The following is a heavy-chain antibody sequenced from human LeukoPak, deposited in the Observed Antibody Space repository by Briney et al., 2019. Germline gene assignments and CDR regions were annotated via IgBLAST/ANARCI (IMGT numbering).Heavy chain of an antibody. J-gene: IGHJ6*02. CDR1: GVSFSSYA. V-gene: IGHV3-23*01. CDR2: IDAGGGDT. D-gene: IGHD6-19*01. CDR3: GRPTKYWLVRGNGVDV. Sequence: GASLRLSCAASGVSFSSYAMTWVRQAPGKGREWDSSIDAGGGDTYHSDSVKGRFTISRDNSMNTLYLQMNSLRADDTAVYYCGRPTKYWLVRGNGVDVWGQGTTVTVSS.